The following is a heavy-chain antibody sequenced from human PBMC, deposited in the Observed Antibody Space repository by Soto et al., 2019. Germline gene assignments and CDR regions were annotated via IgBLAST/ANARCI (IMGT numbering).Heavy chain of an antibody. CDR1: GGSISSGDYY. Sequence: LCGGSISSGDYYWSWIRQPPGKGLEWIGYIYYSGSTYYNPSLKSRVTISVDTSKNQFSLKLSSETAADTAVYYCARAWLQLYYYGMDVWGQGTTVTVSS. D-gene: IGHD5-12*01. J-gene: IGHJ6*02. CDR3: ARAWLQLYYYGMDV. V-gene: IGHV4-30-4*01. CDR2: IYYSGST.